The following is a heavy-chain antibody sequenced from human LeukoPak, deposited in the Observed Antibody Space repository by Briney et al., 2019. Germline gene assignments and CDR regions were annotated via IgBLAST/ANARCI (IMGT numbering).Heavy chain of an antibody. D-gene: IGHD3-22*01. V-gene: IGHV3-53*05. CDR2: IYSGGST. CDR1: GFTVSSNY. J-gene: IGHJ4*02. Sequence: PGGSLRLSCAASGFTVSSNYMSWVRQAPGKGLEWVSVIYSGGSTYYADSVKGRFTISRDNSKNTVYLQMSSLRPEDTAVYFCANAPYYYDSSGYHYVKYLDYWGPGTVVTVSS. CDR3: ANAPYYYDSSGYHYVKYLDY.